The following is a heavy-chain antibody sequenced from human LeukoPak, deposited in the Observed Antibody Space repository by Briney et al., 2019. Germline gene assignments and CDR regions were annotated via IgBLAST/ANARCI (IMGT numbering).Heavy chain of an antibody. Sequence: PGGSLRLSCAASGFTFSNAWMSWVRQAPGKGLEWIADITISGHTKNYADSVKGRFTISRNNARTSLYLQMNSLRVEDTGVYYCARGDPHADLWGQGTLVTVSS. CDR3: ARGDPHADL. CDR2: ITISGHTK. CDR1: GFTFSNAW. J-gene: IGHJ5*02. V-gene: IGHV3-11*04.